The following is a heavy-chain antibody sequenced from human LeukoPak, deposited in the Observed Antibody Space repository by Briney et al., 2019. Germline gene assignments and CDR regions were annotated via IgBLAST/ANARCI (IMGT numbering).Heavy chain of an antibody. CDR3: AKLKDIVVVVGANYNWFDA. Sequence: GGSLRLSCAASGFTFSSYAMSWVRQAPGKGLEWVSAISGSGGSTHYAHSVKGRFTISRDNSKDTLSLQMTSLRAEATPLYYFAKLKDIVVVVGANYNWFDAWGQGSLVTVYS. CDR2: ISGSGGST. J-gene: IGHJ5*02. V-gene: IGHV3-23*01. D-gene: IGHD2-15*01. CDR1: GFTFSSYA.